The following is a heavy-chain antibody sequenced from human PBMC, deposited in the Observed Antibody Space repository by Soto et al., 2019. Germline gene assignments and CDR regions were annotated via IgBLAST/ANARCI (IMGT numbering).Heavy chain of an antibody. Sequence: QITLKESGPTLVKPTQTLTLTCTFSGFSLSTSGVGVGWIRQPPGKALEWLALIYWNDDKRYSPSLKSRLTITKDTSKNQVVLTMTNMDPVDTATYYSAHRRGTRIWFGELPYYFDYWGQGTLVTVSS. CDR2: IYWNDDK. J-gene: IGHJ4*02. V-gene: IGHV2-5*01. CDR1: GFSLSTSGVG. CDR3: AHRRGTRIWFGELPYYFDY. D-gene: IGHD3-10*01.